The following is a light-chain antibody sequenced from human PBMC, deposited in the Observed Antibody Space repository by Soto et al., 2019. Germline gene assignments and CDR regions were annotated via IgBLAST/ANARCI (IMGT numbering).Light chain of an antibody. J-gene: IGLJ1*01. CDR2: DVS. CDR1: SSDVGAYDY. V-gene: IGLV2-14*01. CDR3: SSYTSSSTYV. Sequence: QSALTQPASVSGSPGQSIAIACTGTSSDVGAYDYVSWYQQHPGKAPKGMIYDVSNRPSGVSNRFSGSKSGNTASLTISGFQAEDEADYYCSSYTSSSTYVFGTGTKVTVL.